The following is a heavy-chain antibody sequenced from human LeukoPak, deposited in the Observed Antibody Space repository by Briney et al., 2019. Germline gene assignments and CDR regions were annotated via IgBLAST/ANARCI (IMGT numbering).Heavy chain of an antibody. CDR3: ARELVVRGVIGIDY. CDR2: IYTSGST. Sequence: SETLSLTCTVSGGSISSYYWSWIRQPAGKGLEWIGRIYTSGSTNYNPSLKSRVTMSVDTSKNQFSLKLSSVTAADTAVYYCARELVVRGVIGIDYWGQGTLVTVSS. CDR1: GGSISSYY. V-gene: IGHV4-4*07. D-gene: IGHD3-10*01. J-gene: IGHJ4*02.